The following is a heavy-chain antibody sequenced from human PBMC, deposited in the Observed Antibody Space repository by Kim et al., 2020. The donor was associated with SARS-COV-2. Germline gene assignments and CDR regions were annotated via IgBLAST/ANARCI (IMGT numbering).Heavy chain of an antibody. V-gene: IGHV4-39*07. D-gene: IGHD4-17*01. CDR3: ARDWGMTTVTSGFDY. Sequence: SETLSLTCTGSGGSISSSSYYWGWIRQPPGKGLEWIGSIYYSGSTYYNPSLKSRVTISVDTSKNQFSLKLSSVTAADTAVYYCARDWGMTTVTSGFDYWGQGTLVTVSS. CDR2: IYYSGST. CDR1: GGSISSSSYY. J-gene: IGHJ4*02.